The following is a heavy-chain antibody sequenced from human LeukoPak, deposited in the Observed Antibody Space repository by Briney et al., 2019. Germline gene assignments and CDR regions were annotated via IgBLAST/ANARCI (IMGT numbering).Heavy chain of an antibody. Sequence: GGSLRLSCAASGFTFSSYAMSWVRQAPGKGLEWVAAISGSGGSTYYADSVKGRFTISRDNSKNTLYLQMNSLRAEDTAAYYCARGYYYDSSGYDYWGQGTLVTVSS. CDR2: ISGSGGST. J-gene: IGHJ4*02. CDR3: ARGYYYDSSGYDY. CDR1: GFTFSSYA. V-gene: IGHV3-23*01. D-gene: IGHD3-22*01.